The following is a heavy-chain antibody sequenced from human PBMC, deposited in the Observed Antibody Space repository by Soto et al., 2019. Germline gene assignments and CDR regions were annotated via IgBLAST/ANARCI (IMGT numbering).Heavy chain of an antibody. V-gene: IGHV4-30-4*01. CDR3: ARVNPSIPNWFDP. J-gene: IGHJ5*02. CDR1: GGSLSSGDYY. CDR2: IYYSGST. Sequence: QVQLQESGPGLVKPSQTLSLTCTVSGGSLSSGDYYWSWIRQPPGKGLEWIGYIYYSGSTYYNPSLKSRVTISVDTSKNQFSLKLSSVTAADTAVYYCARVNPSIPNWFDPLGQGTLVTVSS.